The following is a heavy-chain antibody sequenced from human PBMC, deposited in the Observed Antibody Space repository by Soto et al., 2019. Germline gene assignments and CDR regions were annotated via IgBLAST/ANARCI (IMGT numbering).Heavy chain of an antibody. CDR3: ARHDYGDYSLRFPAYWYFDL. D-gene: IGHD4-17*01. Sequence: QVQLQESGPGLVKPSETLSLTCTVSGGSISSYYWSWIRQPPGKGPEWIGYIYYSGSTNYNPSLKSRVTISVDTSKNQFSLKLSSVTAADTAVYYCARHDYGDYSLRFPAYWYFDLWGRGTLVTVSS. CDR1: GGSISSYY. J-gene: IGHJ2*01. CDR2: IYYSGST. V-gene: IGHV4-59*08.